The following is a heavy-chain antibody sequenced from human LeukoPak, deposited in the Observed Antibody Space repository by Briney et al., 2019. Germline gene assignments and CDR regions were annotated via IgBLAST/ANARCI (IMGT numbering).Heavy chain of an antibody. J-gene: IGHJ4*02. CDR1: GFTFSSYG. Sequence: GGSLRLSCAASGFTFSSYGMHWVRQAPGKGLEWVAVISYDGSNKYYADSVKGRFTISRDNSKNTLYLQMNSLRDEDTAVYYCARVGGYNSYFDHWGQGSLVTVSS. D-gene: IGHD5-24*01. CDR3: ARVGGYNSYFDH. V-gene: IGHV3-30*03. CDR2: ISYDGSNK.